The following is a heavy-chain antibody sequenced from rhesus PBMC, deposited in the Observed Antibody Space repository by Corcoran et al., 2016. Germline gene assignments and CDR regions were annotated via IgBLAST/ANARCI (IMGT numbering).Heavy chain of an antibody. V-gene: IGHV4-81*01. Sequence: QLQLQESGPGLVKPSETLSLTCAVSGGSISGYYWNWIRKPPGKGREWIGSMDGNMVNTTANPALKSLFTISRDTSKNQFALNLRSVTAADTAVYYCAMRRASLDVWGRGILVTVSS. J-gene: IGHJ5-2*02. CDR1: GGSISGYY. CDR2: MDGNMVNT. CDR3: AMRRASLDV.